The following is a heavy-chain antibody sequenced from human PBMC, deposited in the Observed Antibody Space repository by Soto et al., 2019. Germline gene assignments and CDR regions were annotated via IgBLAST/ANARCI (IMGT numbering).Heavy chain of an antibody. J-gene: IGHJ5*02. CDR1: GGSISSSSYY. CDR2: IHYSGTT. CDR3: ARQSPDYLGSVGWFDP. Sequence: SETLSLTCTVSGGSISSSSYYWVWIRQPPGKGLEWIGSIHYSGTTYYNPSLKSRVTISVDTSKNQFSLKLRSVTAADTAVYYCARQSPDYLGSVGWFDPWGQGPLVTVSS. D-gene: IGHD1-26*01. V-gene: IGHV4-39*01.